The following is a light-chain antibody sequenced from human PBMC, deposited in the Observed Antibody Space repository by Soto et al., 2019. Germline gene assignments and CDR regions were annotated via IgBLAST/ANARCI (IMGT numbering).Light chain of an antibody. Sequence: DIQMTKSPSSLSAAVGDSVTFTCQASQHIYKYLNWYQQKPGKDPKLLIYDASNLERGVPSRFSGSGSGTDFSLTVHSLQPEDTATYYCQQYDQPPYTFGQGTKVDIK. J-gene: IGKJ2*01. CDR1: QHIYKY. CDR3: QQYDQPPYT. V-gene: IGKV1-33*01. CDR2: DAS.